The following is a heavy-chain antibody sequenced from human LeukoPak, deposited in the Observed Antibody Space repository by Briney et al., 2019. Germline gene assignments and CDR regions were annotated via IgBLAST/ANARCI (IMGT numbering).Heavy chain of an antibody. J-gene: IGHJ4*02. V-gene: IGHV4-34*01. CDR2: INHSGNT. CDR3: ARGLDSVYDY. CDR1: GGSFSSYY. D-gene: IGHD2-21*01. Sequence: SETLSLTCAVYGGSFSSYYWSWIRQPPGKGLEWIGEINHSGNTNYNPSLKSRVTISVDTSKNQFSLKRNSVTAADTAVYYCARGLDSVYDYWGQGTLVTVSS.